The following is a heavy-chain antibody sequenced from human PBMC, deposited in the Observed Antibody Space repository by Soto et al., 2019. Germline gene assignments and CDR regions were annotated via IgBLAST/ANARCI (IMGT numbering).Heavy chain of an antibody. J-gene: IGHJ6*02. CDR1: GFTFSDYA. CDR2: ISKSAASK. Sequence: GGSLRLSCAASGFTFSDYAMGWVRQAPGKGLEWVSTISKSAASKYYADSVRGRFAVSRDNSKNILYLQMNSLSAADTALYYCVKDYKDGAYGENKSSFAGMDVWGQGTTVTVSS. V-gene: IGHV3-23*01. D-gene: IGHD4-17*01. CDR3: VKDYKDGAYGENKSSFAGMDV.